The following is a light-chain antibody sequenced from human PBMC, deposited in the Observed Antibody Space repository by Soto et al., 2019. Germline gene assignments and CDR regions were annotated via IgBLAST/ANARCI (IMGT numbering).Light chain of an antibody. CDR1: QSISSY. Sequence: IQMTQSPSSLSSSFGDSGTITCRASQSISSYLNWYQQKPGKAPKLLIYAASSLQSGVPSRFSGSGSGTEFTLTISSMPPDDFATYYCQQYNTFWTFGPGTKVDI. CDR3: QQYNTFWT. CDR2: AAS. J-gene: IGKJ1*01. V-gene: IGKV1-39*01.